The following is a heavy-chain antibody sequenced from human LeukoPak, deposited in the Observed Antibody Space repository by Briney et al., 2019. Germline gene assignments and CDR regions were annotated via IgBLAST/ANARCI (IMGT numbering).Heavy chain of an antibody. Sequence: PGGSLRLSCAASGFTFSSYSMNWVRQAPAKGLEWVSSISSSSSYIYYADSVKGRFTISRDNAKNSLYLQMNSLRAEDTAVYYCARVSFGVVIIEYLDYWGQGTLVTVSS. V-gene: IGHV3-21*01. CDR2: ISSSSSYI. CDR1: GFTFSSYS. J-gene: IGHJ4*02. CDR3: ARVSFGVVIIEYLDY. D-gene: IGHD3-3*01.